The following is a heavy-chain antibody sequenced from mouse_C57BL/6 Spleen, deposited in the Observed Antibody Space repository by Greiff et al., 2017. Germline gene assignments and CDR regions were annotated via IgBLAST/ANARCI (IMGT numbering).Heavy chain of an antibody. V-gene: IGHV1-20*01. CDR3: ARWGNYVDY. CDR2: INPYNGDT. CDR1: GYSFTGYY. Sequence: EVQLQESGPELVKPGDSVKISCKASGYSFTGYYMNWVMQSHGKSLEWIGCINPYNGDTFYNQKFKGKATLTVDKSSSTAHMELRSLTSEDSAVYYCARWGNYVDYWGQGTTLTVSS. J-gene: IGHJ2*01.